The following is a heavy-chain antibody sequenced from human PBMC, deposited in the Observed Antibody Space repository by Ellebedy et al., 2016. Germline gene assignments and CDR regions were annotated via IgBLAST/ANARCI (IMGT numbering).Heavy chain of an antibody. CDR2: IRSEANGAAT. D-gene: IGHD1-26*01. Sequence: GGSLRLSCTASGFTFGDYAIIWFRQAPGTGLEWVGFIRSEANGAATEYAASVKGRFSISRDDSKSIAYLQMNSLKAEDTAVYYCTYKASGSRLGDWGQGTLVTVSS. J-gene: IGHJ4*02. CDR3: TYKASGSRLGD. V-gene: IGHV3-49*03. CDR1: GFTFGDYA.